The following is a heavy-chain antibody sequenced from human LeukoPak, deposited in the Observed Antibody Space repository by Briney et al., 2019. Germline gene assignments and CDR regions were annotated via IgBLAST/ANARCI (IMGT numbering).Heavy chain of an antibody. Sequence: ASVKVSCTASGYTFTSYGISWVRQAPGQGLEWMGWISAYNGNTNYAQKLQGRVTMTTDTSTSTAYMELRSLRSDDTAVYYCARDGGITMVRGVIIRASGWFDPWGQGTLVTVSS. CDR3: ARDGGITMVRGVIIRASGWFDP. CDR1: GYTFTSYG. CDR2: ISAYNGNT. J-gene: IGHJ5*02. V-gene: IGHV1-18*01. D-gene: IGHD3-10*01.